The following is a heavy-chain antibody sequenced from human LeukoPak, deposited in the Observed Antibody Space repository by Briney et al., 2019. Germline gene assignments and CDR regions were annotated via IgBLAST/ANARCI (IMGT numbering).Heavy chain of an antibody. V-gene: IGHV1-18*01. CDR1: GYTFTSYG. Sequence: WASVKVSCKASGYTFTSYGISWVRQAPGQGLEWMGWISAYNGNTNYAQKLQGRVTTTTDTSTSTAYMELRSLRSDDTAVYYCAREVWGGWFDPWGQGTLVTVSS. D-gene: IGHD3-16*01. CDR2: ISAYNGNT. J-gene: IGHJ5*02. CDR3: AREVWGGWFDP.